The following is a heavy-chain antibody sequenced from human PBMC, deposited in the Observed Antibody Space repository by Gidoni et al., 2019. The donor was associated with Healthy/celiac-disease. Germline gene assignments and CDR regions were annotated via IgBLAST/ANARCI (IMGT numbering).Heavy chain of an antibody. Sequence: QVQLVQSGAEVKKPGSSVKVSCKASGGTFSSYAISWVRQAPGQGLEWMGGIIPIFGTANYAQKFQGRVTITADESTSTAYMELSSLRSEDTAVYYCASPPGRRWLHQPGGDYYYGMDVWGQGTTVTVSS. V-gene: IGHV1-69*01. CDR1: GGTFSSYA. J-gene: IGHJ6*02. CDR2: IIPIFGTA. CDR3: ASPPGRRWLHQPGGDYYYGMDV. D-gene: IGHD3-10*01.